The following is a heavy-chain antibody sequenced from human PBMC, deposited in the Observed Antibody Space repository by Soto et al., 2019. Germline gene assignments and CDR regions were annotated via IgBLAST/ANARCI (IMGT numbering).Heavy chain of an antibody. D-gene: IGHD2-21*02. Sequence: LSLTCTVSGGSISSTTHYWGWIRQPPGKGLEWIGSIFYSGSTYYNPSLKSRVTISVDTSKNQFSLKLSSVTAADTAVYYCARCDHGYRMDVWGQGTTVTVSS. CDR1: GGSISSTTHY. CDR2: IFYSGST. J-gene: IGHJ6*02. CDR3: ARCDHGYRMDV. V-gene: IGHV4-39*01.